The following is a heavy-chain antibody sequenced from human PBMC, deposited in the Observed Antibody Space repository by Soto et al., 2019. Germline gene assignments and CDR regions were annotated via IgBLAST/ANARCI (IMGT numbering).Heavy chain of an antibody. CDR3: ARGGWGPPFDF. D-gene: IGHD3-16*01. CDR1: GYTFSSYD. Sequence: ASVKVSCKASGYTFSSYDLNWVRQASGQGLEWMGWMNPNTGNTGYAQRNQDKVKMTRNTSISTDYQKISSLKSEDTAVYFCARGGWGPPFDFWGQGTPVTVSS. CDR2: MNPNTGNT. V-gene: IGHV1-8*01. J-gene: IGHJ4*02.